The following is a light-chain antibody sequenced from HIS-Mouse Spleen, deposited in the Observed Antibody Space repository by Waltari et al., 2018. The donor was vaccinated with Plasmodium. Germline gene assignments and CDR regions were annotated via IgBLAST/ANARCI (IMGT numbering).Light chain of an antibody. CDR3: SSYAGSNNLV. Sequence: QSALTQPPSASGSPGQPLTISCPGTSSDVGRYNYVSWYQQHPGKAPKLMIYEVSKRPSGVPDRFSGSKSGNTASLTVSGLQAEDEADYYCSSYAGSNNLVFGGGTKLTVL. J-gene: IGLJ2*01. V-gene: IGLV2-8*01. CDR2: EVS. CDR1: SSDVGRYNY.